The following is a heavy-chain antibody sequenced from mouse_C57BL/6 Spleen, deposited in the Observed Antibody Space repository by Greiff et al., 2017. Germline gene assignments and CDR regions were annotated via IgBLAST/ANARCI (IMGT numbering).Heavy chain of an antibody. Sequence: QVQLQQSGAELAKPGASVKLSCKASGYTFTSYCMHWVKQRPGPGLEWIGYINPSSGYTKYNQKFTDKATLTADKSSSTAYMQLSSLTYEDAAVYYCTIINYSKLGAMDYWGQGTSVTVSS. CDR1: GYTFTSYC. CDR2: INPSSGYT. J-gene: IGHJ4*01. CDR3: TIINYSKLGAMDY. D-gene: IGHD2-5*01. V-gene: IGHV1-7*01.